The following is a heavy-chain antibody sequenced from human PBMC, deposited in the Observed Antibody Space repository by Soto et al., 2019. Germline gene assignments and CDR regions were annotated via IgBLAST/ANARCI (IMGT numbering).Heavy chain of an antibody. J-gene: IGHJ5*02. CDR3: ARGGGVCLGPTCYNRGFDP. V-gene: IGHV1-3*01. D-gene: IGHD2-2*02. Sequence: QVQLVQSGAEVTKPGTSVMLSCRTSGYTFTSYAMHWVRQAPGQRHEWMGWINAGTGNTEYSQRFQGRVSIMRDTSASTAYMELSSLRSEDTALYYCARGGGVCLGPTCYNRGFDPWGQGTLVTVSS. CDR1: GYTFTSYA. CDR2: INAGTGNT.